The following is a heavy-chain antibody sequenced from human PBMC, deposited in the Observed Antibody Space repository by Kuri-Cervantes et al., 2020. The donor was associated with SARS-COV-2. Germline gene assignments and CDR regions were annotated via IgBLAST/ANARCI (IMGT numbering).Heavy chain of an antibody. CDR3: AREGHYDFWSGYLGGWFDP. CDR1: GGSISSYY. V-gene: IGHV4-4*07. J-gene: IGHJ5*02. D-gene: IGHD3-3*01. CDR2: IYTSGST. Sequence: ESLKISCTVSGGSISSYYWSWIRQPAGKGLEWIGRIYTSGSTNYNPSLKSRVTMSVDTSKNQFSLKLSSVTAADTAVYYCAREGHYDFWSGYLGGWFDPWGQGTLITVSS.